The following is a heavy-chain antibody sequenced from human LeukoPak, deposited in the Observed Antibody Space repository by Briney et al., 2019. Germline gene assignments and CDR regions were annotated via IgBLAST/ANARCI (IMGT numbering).Heavy chain of an antibody. CDR1: GYSFTSNY. CDR2: IYPRDGST. CDR3: SRDQEAFDY. V-gene: IGHV1-46*01. Sequence: ASVKVSCKASGYSFTSNYIRWVRQAPGQGLEWMGMIYPRDGSTSYAQKFQGRVTVTRDTSTSTVHMELSGLRSEDTAVYYCSRDQEAFDYWGQGTLVTVSS. J-gene: IGHJ4*02.